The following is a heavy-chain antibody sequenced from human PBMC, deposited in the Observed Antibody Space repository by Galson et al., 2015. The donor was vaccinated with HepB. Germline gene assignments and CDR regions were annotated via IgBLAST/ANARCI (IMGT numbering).Heavy chain of an antibody. CDR3: AKYYYDYVWGSYAGAFDI. J-gene: IGHJ3*02. Sequence: SLRLSCAASGFTFSSYAMSWVRQAPGKGLEWVSAISGSGGSTYYADSVKGRFTISRDNSKNTLYLQMNSLRAEDTAVYYCAKYYYDYVWGSYAGAFDIWGQGTMVTVSS. D-gene: IGHD3-16*01. CDR2: ISGSGGST. V-gene: IGHV3-23*01. CDR1: GFTFSSYA.